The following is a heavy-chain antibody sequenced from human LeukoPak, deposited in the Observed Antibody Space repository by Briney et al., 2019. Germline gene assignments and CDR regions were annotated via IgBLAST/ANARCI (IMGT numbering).Heavy chain of an antibody. D-gene: IGHD3-10*02. CDR1: GFTFSSYE. Sequence: GGSLRLSCTASGFTFSSYEMNWVRQAPGKGLEWVSYISSNGSTIYYADSVKGRFTISRDNAKNSLYLQMNSLRAEDTAVYYCAELGITMIGGVWGKGTTVTISS. V-gene: IGHV3-48*03. J-gene: IGHJ6*04. CDR2: ISSNGSTI. CDR3: AELGITMIGGV.